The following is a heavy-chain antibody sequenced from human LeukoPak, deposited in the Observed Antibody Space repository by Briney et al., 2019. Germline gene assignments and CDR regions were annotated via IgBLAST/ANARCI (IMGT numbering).Heavy chain of an antibody. Sequence: SETLSLTCTVSGGSISSYYWSWIRQPPGKGLEWIGYIYYSGTTNYNPSLKSRVTMSVDTSKNQFSLKLSSVTAADTAVYYCARDPFDYGDYVGFDYWGQGTLVTVSS. CDR3: ARDPFDYGDYVGFDY. J-gene: IGHJ4*02. D-gene: IGHD4-17*01. CDR2: IYYSGTT. V-gene: IGHV4-59*12. CDR1: GGSISSYY.